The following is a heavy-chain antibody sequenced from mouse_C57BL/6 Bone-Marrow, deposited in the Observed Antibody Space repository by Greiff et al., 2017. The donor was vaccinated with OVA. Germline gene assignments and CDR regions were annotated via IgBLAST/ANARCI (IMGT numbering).Heavy chain of an antibody. CDR2: ILPGSGST. D-gene: IGHD1-1*01. Sequence: QVQPQQSGAELMKPGASVKLSCKATGYTFTGYWIAWVKQRPGHGLEWIGEILPGSGSTNYHEKFKGKATFTADTSSNTAYMQLSSLTTEDSAIYYWAILSWGHDWGQGTTLTVSS. CDR3: AILSWGHD. V-gene: IGHV1-9*01. CDR1: GYTFTGYW. J-gene: IGHJ2*01.